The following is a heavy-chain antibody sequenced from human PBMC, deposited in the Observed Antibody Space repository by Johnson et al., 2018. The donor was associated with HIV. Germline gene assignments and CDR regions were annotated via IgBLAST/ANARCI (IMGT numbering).Heavy chain of an antibody. J-gene: IGHJ3*02. V-gene: IGHV3-7*03. D-gene: IGHD6-19*01. CDR3: ARGVGGAGDDAFDI. Sequence: MLLVESGGGVVQPGRSLRLSCAASDFTVSGNYMSWVRQAPGKGLEWVANIKQDGSEKYYVDSVKGRFTISRDNAKNSLYLQMNSLRAEDTALYYCARGVGGAGDDAFDIWGQGTMVTVSS. CDR1: DFTVSGNY. CDR2: IKQDGSEK.